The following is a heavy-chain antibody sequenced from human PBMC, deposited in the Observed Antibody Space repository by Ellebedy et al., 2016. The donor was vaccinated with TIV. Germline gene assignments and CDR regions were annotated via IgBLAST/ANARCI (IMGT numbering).Heavy chain of an antibody. V-gene: IGHV3-30*10. CDR2: ISFDGRNE. D-gene: IGHD1-14*01. J-gene: IGHJ4*02. CDR1: GFTFSNHA. Sequence: GESLKISCAASGFTFSNHAIHWLRQAPGKGLEWVAVISFDGRNERYTQSVKGRFTISRDNSKNTVFLQMNSLRTEDRAVYYCARDAEGEFAVNWGQGTLVIVST. CDR3: ARDAEGEFAVN.